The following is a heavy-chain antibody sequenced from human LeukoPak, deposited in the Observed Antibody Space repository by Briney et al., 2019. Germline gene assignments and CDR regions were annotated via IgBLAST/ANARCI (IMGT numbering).Heavy chain of an antibody. D-gene: IGHD2-2*01. V-gene: IGHV4-39*07. Sequence: SETLSLTCTVSGGSISSSSYYWGWIRQPPGKGLEWIGSIYYSGSTYYNPSLKSRVTISVDTSKNQFSLKLSSVTAADTAVYYCARFYCSSTSCFPPDNNWLDPWGQGTLVTVSS. J-gene: IGHJ5*02. CDR3: ARFYCSSTSCFPPDNNWLDP. CDR2: IYYSGST. CDR1: GGSISSSSYY.